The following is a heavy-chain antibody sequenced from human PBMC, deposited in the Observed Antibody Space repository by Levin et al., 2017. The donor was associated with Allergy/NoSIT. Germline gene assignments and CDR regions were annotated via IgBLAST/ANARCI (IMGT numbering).Heavy chain of an antibody. J-gene: IGHJ4*02. CDR2: FDPEDGET. CDR1: GYTLTELS. Sequence: ASVKVSCKVSGYTLTELSMHWVRQAPGKGLEWMGGFDPEDGETIYAQKFQGRVTMTEDTSTDTAYMELSSLRSEDTAVYYCATAPGQPHIQLWLDYWGQGTLVTVSS. V-gene: IGHV1-24*01. D-gene: IGHD5-18*01. CDR3: ATAPGQPHIQLWLDY.